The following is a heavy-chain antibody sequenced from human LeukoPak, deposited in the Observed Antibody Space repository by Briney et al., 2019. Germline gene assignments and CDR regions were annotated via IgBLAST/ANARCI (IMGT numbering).Heavy chain of an antibody. V-gene: IGHV3-74*01. CDR1: GFIFSSYW. CDR2: INSDGSST. J-gene: IGHJ6*02. D-gene: IGHD5-18*01. CDR3: ARQVDPALVADYYYYGMGV. Sequence: GGSLRLSCAAPGFIFSSYWMHWVRQAPGKGLVWVSRINSDGSSTSYADSVKGRFTISRDNAKNTLYLQMNSLRAEDTAVYYCARQVDPALVADYYYYGMGVWGQGTTVTVSS.